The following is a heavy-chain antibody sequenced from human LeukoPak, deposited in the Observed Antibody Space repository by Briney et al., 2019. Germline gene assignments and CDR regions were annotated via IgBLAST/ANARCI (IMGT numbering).Heavy chain of an antibody. D-gene: IGHD1-7*01. CDR1: GFTFSSHW. CDR2: TNGDGIST. V-gene: IGHV3-74*01. J-gene: IGHJ3*02. Sequence: GGSLRLSCAASGFTFSSHWMHWVRQAPGKGLVWVSQTNGDGISTTYADSVRGRFTIARDNAKNTLYLQMDSLRAEDTAVYYCARGNYAAFDIWGQGTMVAVSS. CDR3: ARGNYAAFDI.